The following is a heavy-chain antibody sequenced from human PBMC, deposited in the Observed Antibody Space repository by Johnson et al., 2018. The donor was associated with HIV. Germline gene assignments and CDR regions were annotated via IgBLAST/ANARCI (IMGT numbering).Heavy chain of an antibody. J-gene: IGHJ3*02. CDR3: ARSPGEADAFDI. CDR1: GFTVSRNY. Sequence: EVRLVESGGGLVQPGGSLRLSCAASGFTVSRNYMNWVRQAPGKGLAWVSVIYSGGSTYYADSVKGRFTISRDSSKNTLYLQMNSLRAEDTAMYYCARSPGEADAFDIWGQGTMVTVSS. CDR2: IYSGGST. D-gene: IGHD3-10*01. V-gene: IGHV3-66*02.